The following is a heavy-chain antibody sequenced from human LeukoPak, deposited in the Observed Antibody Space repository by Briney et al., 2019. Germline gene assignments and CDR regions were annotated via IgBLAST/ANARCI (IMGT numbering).Heavy chain of an antibody. CDR3: AREGSYYDSSGYYLVTRFDY. Sequence: ASVKVSCKASGYTFTSYGISWVRQAPGQGLEWMGWISAYNGNTNYAQKLQGRVTMTTDTSTSTAYMELRSLRSGDTAVYYCAREGSYYDSSGYYLVTRFDYWGQGTLVTVSS. CDR1: GYTFTSYG. V-gene: IGHV1-18*01. CDR2: ISAYNGNT. D-gene: IGHD3-22*01. J-gene: IGHJ4*02.